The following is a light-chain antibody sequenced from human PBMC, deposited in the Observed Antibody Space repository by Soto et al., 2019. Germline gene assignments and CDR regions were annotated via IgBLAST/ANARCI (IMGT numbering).Light chain of an antibody. CDR2: DAS. CDR3: QQYHNWWT. V-gene: IGKV3-15*01. CDR1: QSVRRN. Sequence: EIVMTQSPATLSVSPGERATLSCRASQSVRRNLAWYQQKPGQAPRLLIYDASTRATGIPARLSGSGSGTEFTLTISSLQSEDFAVYYCQQYHNWWTFGQGTKVDIK. J-gene: IGKJ1*01.